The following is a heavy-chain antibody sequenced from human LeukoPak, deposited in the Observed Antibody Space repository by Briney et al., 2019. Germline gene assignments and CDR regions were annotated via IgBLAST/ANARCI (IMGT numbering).Heavy chain of an antibody. CDR3: ARHPISVGPQRAFDI. Sequence: GESLKISCQGSGYSLTNYWIGWVRQKPGKGLEWMGIIYPGDSDTRFSPSFQGQVTFSADKSISTAYLRWSSLKASDTAIYYCARHPISVGPQRAFDIWGQGTMVTVSS. CDR2: IYPGDSDT. V-gene: IGHV5-51*01. J-gene: IGHJ3*02. D-gene: IGHD6-19*01. CDR1: GYSLTNYW.